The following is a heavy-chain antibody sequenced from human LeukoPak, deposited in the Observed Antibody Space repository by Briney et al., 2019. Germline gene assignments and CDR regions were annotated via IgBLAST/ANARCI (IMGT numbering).Heavy chain of an antibody. Sequence: GGSPRLSCAASGFTFDDYGMSWVRQAPGKGLEWVSGINWNGGSTGYADSVKGRFTISRDNAKNSLYLQMNSLRAEDTALYYCARGPSVVVAATGFYYYYYMDVWGKGTTVTVSS. J-gene: IGHJ6*03. CDR3: ARGPSVVVAATGFYYYYYMDV. V-gene: IGHV3-20*04. CDR1: GFTFDDYG. CDR2: INWNGGST. D-gene: IGHD2-15*01.